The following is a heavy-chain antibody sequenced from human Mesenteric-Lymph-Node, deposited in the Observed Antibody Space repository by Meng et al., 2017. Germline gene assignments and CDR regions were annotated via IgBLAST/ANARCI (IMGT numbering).Heavy chain of an antibody. CDR2: ISRSGGTI. J-gene: IGHJ6*02. V-gene: IGHV3-11*01. CDR1: RFTFSDCY. Sequence: GGSLRLSCAASRFTFSDCYMSWIRQAPGKGLEWVSYISRSGGTIYFADSVRGRFTIARDNAKNSLYLQMNSLRAEDRAVKGIYYCARGNPLWFGELFWRAYYYGMDVWGQGTTVTVSS. D-gene: IGHD3-10*01. CDR3: ARGNPLWFGELFWRAYYYGMDV.